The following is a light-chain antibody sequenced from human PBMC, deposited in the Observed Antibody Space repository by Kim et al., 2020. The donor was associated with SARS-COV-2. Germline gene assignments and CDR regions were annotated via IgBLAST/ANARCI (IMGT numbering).Light chain of an antibody. J-gene: IGKJ1*01. CDR1: QGISSW. Sequence: DIQMTQSPSSVSASVGDRVTITCRAGQGISSWLAWYQQKPGKAPKLLIYAASSLQSGVPSRFSGSGSGTDFTLTISRLQPGEFATDYGQQAKSLPWRVGQGTKVDIK. CDR3: QQAKSLPWR. CDR2: AAS. V-gene: IGKV1-12*01.